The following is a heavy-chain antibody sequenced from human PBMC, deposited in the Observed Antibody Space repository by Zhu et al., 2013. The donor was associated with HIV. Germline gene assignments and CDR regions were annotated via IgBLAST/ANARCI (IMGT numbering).Heavy chain of an antibody. D-gene: IGHD3-22*01. J-gene: IGHJ5*02. CDR2: ITAYNGNT. CDR3: ARDYDSRGYYVGFDP. CDR1: GYTFTSYG. V-gene: IGHV1-18*01. Sequence: QVQLVQSGAEVKKPGASVKVSCKAFGYTFTSYGINWVRQAPGQGLEWMGWITAYNGNTNYAQKLQGRVTMTTDTSTRTVYMELRSLRSDDTAVYYCARDYDSRGYYVGFDPWGQGTLVTVSS.